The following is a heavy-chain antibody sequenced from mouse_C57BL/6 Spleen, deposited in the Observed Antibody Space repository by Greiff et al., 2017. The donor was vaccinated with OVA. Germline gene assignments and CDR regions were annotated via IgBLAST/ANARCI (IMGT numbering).Heavy chain of an antibody. J-gene: IGHJ4*01. Sequence: VQLKESGPGLVKPSQSLSLTCSVTGYSITSGYYWNWIRQFPGNKLEWMGYISYDGSNNYNPSLKNRISITRDTSKNQFFLKLNSVTTEDTATYYCARDGGYGGFYAMDYWGQGTSVTVSS. V-gene: IGHV3-6*01. CDR2: ISYDGSN. D-gene: IGHD2-2*01. CDR3: ARDGGYGGFYAMDY. CDR1: GYSITSGYY.